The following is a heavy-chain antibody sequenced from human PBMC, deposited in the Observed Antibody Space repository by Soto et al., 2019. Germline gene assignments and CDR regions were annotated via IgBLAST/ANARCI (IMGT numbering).Heavy chain of an antibody. D-gene: IGHD2-2*01. J-gene: IGHJ4*02. V-gene: IGHV2-5*02. CDR3: ARFYTSSYGLDY. CDR1: GFSLSTSGVG. Sequence: QITLKESGPTLVKPTQTLTLTCTFSGFSLSTSGVGVGWIRQPPGKALEWLALIYWDDDKRYSPSLKSRLTLXKXXSKTQVVLTMTNMDPVDTATYYCARFYTSSYGLDYWGQGTLFTVSS. CDR2: IYWDDDK.